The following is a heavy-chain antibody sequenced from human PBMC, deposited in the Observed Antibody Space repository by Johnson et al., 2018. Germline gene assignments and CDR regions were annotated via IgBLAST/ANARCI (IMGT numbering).Heavy chain of an antibody. CDR3: ARGDTGATFWFDT. CDR1: GDSVSSNRAA. Sequence: QVQLQQSGPGLVKPSQTLSLTCVISGDSVSSNRAAWNWIRQSPSGGLEWLGRTYYRSKWYQDYPVAVKSRVTINPHTSTNQFSLQLNSVTPEDTAIYFCARGDTGATFWFDTWGQGTLVTVSS. J-gene: IGHJ5*01. V-gene: IGHV6-1*01. CDR2: TYYRSKWYQ. D-gene: IGHD1-26*01.